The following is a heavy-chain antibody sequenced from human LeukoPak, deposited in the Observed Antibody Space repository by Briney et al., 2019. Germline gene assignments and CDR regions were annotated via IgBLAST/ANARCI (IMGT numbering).Heavy chain of an antibody. Sequence: PSETLSLTCAVYGGSFSGYYWSWIRQPPGKGLEWIGEINHSGSTNYNPSLKSRVTISVDTSKNQFSLKLSSVSAADTAVYYCARGLLSPYYYPKVYFDYWGQGTLVTVSS. J-gene: IGHJ4*02. V-gene: IGHV4-34*01. D-gene: IGHD3-22*01. CDR3: ARGLLSPYYYPKVYFDY. CDR2: INHSGST. CDR1: GGSFSGYY.